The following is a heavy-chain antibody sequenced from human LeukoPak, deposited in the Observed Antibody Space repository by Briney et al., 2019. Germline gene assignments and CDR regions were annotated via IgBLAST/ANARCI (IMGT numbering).Heavy chain of an antibody. D-gene: IGHD3-10*01. CDR3: ASNRADFDY. J-gene: IGHJ4*01. CDR1: GLTFSSYS. V-gene: IGHV3-21*01. CDR2: ISNSSSYI. Sequence: ECSLTLSCAASGLTFSSYSMNWVRQAPGKGLEWVSSISNSSSYIYYADSVKGRFTISRDNAKNAMYMQMNSLRANDMAGNYCASNRADFDYWKEAPLVTVS.